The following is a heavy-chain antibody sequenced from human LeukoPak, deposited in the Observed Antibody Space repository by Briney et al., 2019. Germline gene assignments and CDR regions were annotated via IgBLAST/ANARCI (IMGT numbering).Heavy chain of an antibody. Sequence: GGSLRLSCAASGFTFSNAWMNWVRQAPGKGLEWVGRIKSKTDGGTTDYAAPVKGRFTISRDDSKNTLYLQVNSLKTEDTAVYYCSTTYYYDSSEGYWGQGTLVTVSS. CDR1: GFTFSNAW. CDR3: STTYYYDSSEGY. V-gene: IGHV3-15*07. D-gene: IGHD3-22*01. J-gene: IGHJ4*02. CDR2: IKSKTDGGTT.